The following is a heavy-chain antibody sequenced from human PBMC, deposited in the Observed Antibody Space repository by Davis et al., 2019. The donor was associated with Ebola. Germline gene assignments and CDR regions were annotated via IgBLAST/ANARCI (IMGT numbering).Heavy chain of an antibody. Sequence: SETLSLTCAVYGGSFSGYYWVWIRQPPGKGLEWIGEVNHSGSTNYNPSLKSRVTMSVDMSKNQFSLKLTSVTAADTAVYYCARSRSLRYFDWLLSPFDYWGQGTLVTVSS. CDR3: ARSRSLRYFDWLLSPFDY. CDR2: VNHSGST. CDR1: GGSFSGYY. D-gene: IGHD3-9*01. V-gene: IGHV4-34*01. J-gene: IGHJ4*02.